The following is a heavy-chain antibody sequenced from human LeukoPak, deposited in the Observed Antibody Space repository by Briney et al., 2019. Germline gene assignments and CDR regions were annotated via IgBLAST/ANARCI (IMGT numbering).Heavy chain of an antibody. Sequence: SETLSLTCTVSGGSISSSSYYWGWLRQPPGKGLEWIGSIYYSGSTYYNPSLKSRVTISVDTSKNQFSLKLSSLTAADTAVYYCARHSGHYDFWSGYTTPTYYFDYWGQGTLVTVSS. CDR2: IYYSGST. V-gene: IGHV4-39*01. D-gene: IGHD3-3*01. CDR1: GGSISSSSYY. J-gene: IGHJ4*02. CDR3: ARHSGHYDFWSGYTTPTYYFDY.